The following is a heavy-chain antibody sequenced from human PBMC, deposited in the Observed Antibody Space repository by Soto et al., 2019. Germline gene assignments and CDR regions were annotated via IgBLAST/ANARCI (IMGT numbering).Heavy chain of an antibody. D-gene: IGHD3-10*01. J-gene: IGHJ6*02. CDR2: IIPIFGTA. CDR3: ASVFGGSGSYYNTQGYYYYGMDV. CDR1: GGTFSSYA. V-gene: IGHV1-69*13. Sequence: SVKVSCKASGGTFSSYAISWVRQAPGQGLEWMGGIIPIFGTANYAQKFQGRVTITADESTSTAYMELGSLRSEDTAVYYCASVFGGSGSYYNTQGYYYYGMDVWGQGTTVTVSS.